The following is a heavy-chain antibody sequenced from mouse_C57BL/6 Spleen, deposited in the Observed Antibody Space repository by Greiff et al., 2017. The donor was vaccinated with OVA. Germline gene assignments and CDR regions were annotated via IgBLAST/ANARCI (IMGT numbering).Heavy chain of an antibody. D-gene: IGHD1-1*01. CDR2: ISPSTGGT. Sequence: VQLQQSGPELVKPGASVKISCKASGYSFTGYYMNWVKQSPEKSLEWIGEISPSTGGTTYNQKFKAKATLTVDKSSSTAYMQLKSLTSEDSAVYYCARLLRDYFDYWGQGTTLTVSS. J-gene: IGHJ2*01. CDR1: GYSFTGYY. CDR3: ARLLRDYFDY. V-gene: IGHV1-42*01.